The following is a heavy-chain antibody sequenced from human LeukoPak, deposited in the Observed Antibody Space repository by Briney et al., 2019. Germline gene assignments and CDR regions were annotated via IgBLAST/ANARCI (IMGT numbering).Heavy chain of an antibody. J-gene: IGHJ4*02. CDR1: GFTFSSYA. D-gene: IGHD1-26*01. CDR3: AKTRQSYSGNYYFDY. V-gene: IGHV3-23*01. Sequence: PGGSLRLSCATSGFTFSSYAMSWVRQAPGMGLEWVSLISGSGGGSTYYADSVKGRFTISRDNSKNTLYLQMNSLRAEDTAVYYCAKTRQSYSGNYYFDYWGQGTLVTVSS. CDR2: ISGSGGGST.